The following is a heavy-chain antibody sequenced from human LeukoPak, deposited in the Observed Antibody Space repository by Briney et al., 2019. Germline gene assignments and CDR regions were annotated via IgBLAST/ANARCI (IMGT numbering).Heavy chain of an antibody. D-gene: IGHD5-12*01. CDR3: AKGRVATVGGAKYAMDV. J-gene: IGHJ6*02. CDR2: ITGDGAGT. Sequence: GGSLRLSCAASGFIFDDYAMHWVRQAPGKGLEWVSLITGDGAGTYYEDSVRGRFTISRDNSKNSLYLIMNSLRTEDTALYYCAKGRVATVGGAKYAMDVWGQGTTVTVSS. CDR1: GFIFDDYA. V-gene: IGHV3-43*02.